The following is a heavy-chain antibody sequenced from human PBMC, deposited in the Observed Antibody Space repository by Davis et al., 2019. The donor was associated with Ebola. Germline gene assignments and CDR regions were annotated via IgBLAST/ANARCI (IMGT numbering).Heavy chain of an antibody. CDR1: GFTFSSYW. Sequence: HTGGSLRLSCAASGFTFSSYWMHWVRQAPGKGLVWVSRINSDGSSTSYADSVKGRFTISRDNAKNTLYLQMNSLRAEDTAVYYCARDSQRWCSGGSCYADAFDIWGQGTMVTVSS. J-gene: IGHJ3*02. CDR3: ARDSQRWCSGGSCYADAFDI. V-gene: IGHV3-74*01. CDR2: INSDGSST. D-gene: IGHD2-15*01.